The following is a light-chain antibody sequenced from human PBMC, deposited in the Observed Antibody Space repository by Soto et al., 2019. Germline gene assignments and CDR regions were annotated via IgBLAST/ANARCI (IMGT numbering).Light chain of an antibody. Sequence: QAVVTQPPSASGTPGQGVTISCSGSSSDIGSNTVNWYQQLPGTAPKLLIYGNDERPSGVPDRFSGSKSGTSASLAISGLQSEDEADYYCAAWDDSLNGVLFGGGTKLTVL. CDR3: AAWDDSLNGVL. CDR2: GND. V-gene: IGLV1-44*01. CDR1: SSDIGSNT. J-gene: IGLJ2*01.